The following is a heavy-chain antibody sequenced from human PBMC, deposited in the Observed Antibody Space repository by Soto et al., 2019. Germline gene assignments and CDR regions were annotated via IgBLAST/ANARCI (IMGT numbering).Heavy chain of an antibody. J-gene: IGHJ4*02. D-gene: IGHD3-10*01. CDR3: AREGPMVPDFLFDY. Sequence: ASVKVSCKASGGTFSSYAISWVRQAPGQGLEWMGGIIPIFGTANYAQKFQGRVTITADESTSTAYMELSSLRSEDTAVYYCAREGPMVPDFLFDYWGQGTLVTVSS. CDR1: GGTFSSYA. V-gene: IGHV1-69*13. CDR2: IIPIFGTA.